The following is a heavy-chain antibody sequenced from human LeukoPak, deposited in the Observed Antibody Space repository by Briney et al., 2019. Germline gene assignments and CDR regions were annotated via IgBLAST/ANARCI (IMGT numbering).Heavy chain of an antibody. CDR2: ISAYNGNT. CDR3: ARSTQRYCSGGSCPDYFDY. Sequence: ASVKVSCKASGYTFTSYGISWVRQAPGQGLEWMGWISAYNGNTNYAQKLQGRVTMTTDTSTSTAYMELRSLRSDDTAVYYCARSTQRYCSGGSCPDYFDYWGQGTLVTVSS. D-gene: IGHD2-15*01. CDR1: GYTFTSYG. V-gene: IGHV1-18*01. J-gene: IGHJ4*02.